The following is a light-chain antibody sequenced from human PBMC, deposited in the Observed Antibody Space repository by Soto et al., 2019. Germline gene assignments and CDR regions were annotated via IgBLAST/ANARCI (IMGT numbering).Light chain of an antibody. CDR1: KNDIGVYDF. CDR2: EVV. V-gene: IGLV2-8*01. CDR3: GAWDDSLSGPA. J-gene: IGLJ2*01. Sequence: QSVVTQPPSASGSPGQSVTISCTGTKNDIGVYDFVSWYQHHPGKAPRLIIYEVVQRPSGVPDRFSGSKSGNTASLTVSGLQAADEADYYCGAWDDSLSGPAFGGGTK.